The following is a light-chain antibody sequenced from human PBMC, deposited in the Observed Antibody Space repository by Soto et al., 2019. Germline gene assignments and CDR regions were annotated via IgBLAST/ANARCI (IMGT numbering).Light chain of an antibody. CDR2: EVS. J-gene: IGLJ1*01. CDR3: YSYAGDSYV. V-gene: IGLV2-8*01. Sequence: QSVLTQPPPASRSPGQSVTLSCTGTNIDVGNSNYVSWYQHHPGEAPKLMIYEVSQRPSGVPDRFSGSKSGNTASLTVSGLQADDEADYYCYSYAGDSYVFGTGTKVTVL. CDR1: NIDVGNSNY.